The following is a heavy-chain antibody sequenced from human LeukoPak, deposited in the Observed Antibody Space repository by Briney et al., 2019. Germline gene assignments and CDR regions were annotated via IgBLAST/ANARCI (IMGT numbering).Heavy chain of an antibody. V-gene: IGHV5-51*01. J-gene: IGHJ6*03. CDR2: IYPGDSDT. CDR1: GYSFTSYW. CDR3: VTGIAAAGSYYYYYMDV. D-gene: IGHD6-13*01. Sequence: GESLKISCKGSGYSFTSYWIGWVRPMPGKGLEWMGIIYPGDSDTRYSPSFQGQVTISADKSISTAYLQWSSLKASDTAMYYCVTGIAAAGSYYYYYMDVWGKGTTVTISS.